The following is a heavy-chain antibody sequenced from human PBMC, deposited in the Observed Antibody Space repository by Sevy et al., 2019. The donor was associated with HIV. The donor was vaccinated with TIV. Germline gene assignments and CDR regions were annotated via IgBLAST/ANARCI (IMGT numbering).Heavy chain of an antibody. CDR2: INSDGSTT. J-gene: IGHJ4*02. CDR3: ARYVGATYPIDY. V-gene: IGHV3-74*01. D-gene: IGHD1-26*01. CDR1: GFTFSSYW. Sequence: GGSLRLSCAASGFTFSSYWMHWVRHAPGKGLVWVSRINSDGSTTNYAASVKGRFTISRDNAKNTLYLQMNSLRGEDTAVYYCARYVGATYPIDYWGQGTLVTVSS.